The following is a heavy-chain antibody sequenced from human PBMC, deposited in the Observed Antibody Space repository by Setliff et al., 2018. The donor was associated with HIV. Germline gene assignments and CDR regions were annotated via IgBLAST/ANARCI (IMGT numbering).Heavy chain of an antibody. CDR2: ISSSGGAT. D-gene: IGHD2-8*02. J-gene: IGHJ4*02. V-gene: IGHV3-23*01. CDR3: AKSLLVAGNDY. CDR1: GFTFSNYA. Sequence: PGGSLRLSCAASGFTFSNYAMSWVRQAPGKGLEWVSTISSSGGATYYADSVKGRFTISRDNSKNTLYLQMISLRADDTAVYYCAKSLLVAGNDYWGQGTLVTVSS.